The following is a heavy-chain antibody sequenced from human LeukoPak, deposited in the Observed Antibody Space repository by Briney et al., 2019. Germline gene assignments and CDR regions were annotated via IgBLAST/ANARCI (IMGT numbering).Heavy chain of an antibody. Sequence: ASVKVSCKASGYTFTSYGISWVRQPPGQGLEWMGWISAYNGNTNYAQKLQGRVTMTTDTSTSTAYMELRSLRSDDTAVYYCARESYYYDSSGYYLNYYYYYMDVWGKGTTVTISS. D-gene: IGHD3-22*01. CDR3: ARESYYYDSSGYYLNYYYYYMDV. J-gene: IGHJ6*03. CDR2: ISAYNGNT. V-gene: IGHV1-18*01. CDR1: GYTFTSYG.